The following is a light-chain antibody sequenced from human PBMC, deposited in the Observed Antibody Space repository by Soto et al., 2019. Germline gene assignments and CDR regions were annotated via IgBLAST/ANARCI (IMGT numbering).Light chain of an antibody. CDR3: QQYGSSPPLT. J-gene: IGKJ4*01. V-gene: IGKV3-20*01. Sequence: EMGWTKPPGTLPFSPGERATLSARAIRSVSNSSLAWYQQKPGQPPRLHIYGASSRATGIPDRFSGSGSGTDFTLTISRLEPEDFAVYYCQQYGSSPPLTFGGGTKVEIK. CDR2: GAS. CDR1: RSVSNSS.